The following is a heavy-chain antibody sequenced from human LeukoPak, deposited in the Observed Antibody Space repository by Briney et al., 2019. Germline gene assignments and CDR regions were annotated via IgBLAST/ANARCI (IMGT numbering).Heavy chain of an antibody. CDR3: CSYCSSTSCYPFEFDY. D-gene: IGHD2-2*01. CDR2: ISPNSGGT. CDR1: GYTFTGYY. V-gene: IGHV1-2*02. Sequence: ASAKVSCKASGYTFTGYYMHWVRQAPGQGLEWMGWISPNSGGTNYAQKFQGRVTMTRDTSISTAYMELSRLRSDDTAVYYCCSYCSSTSCYPFEFDYWGQGTLVTVSS. J-gene: IGHJ4*02.